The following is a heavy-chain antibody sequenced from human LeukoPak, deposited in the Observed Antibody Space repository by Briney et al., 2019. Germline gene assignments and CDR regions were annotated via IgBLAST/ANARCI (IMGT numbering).Heavy chain of an antibody. CDR2: INTNTGNP. D-gene: IGHD4-17*01. V-gene: IGHV7-4-1*02. Sequence: ASVKVSCKASGYTFTSYAMHWARQAPGQGLEWMGWINTNTGNPTYAQGFTGRFVFSLDTSVSTAYLQISSLKAEDTAVYYCAREGLRDAKYFDYWGQGTLVTVSS. CDR3: AREGLRDAKYFDY. J-gene: IGHJ4*02. CDR1: GYTFTSYA.